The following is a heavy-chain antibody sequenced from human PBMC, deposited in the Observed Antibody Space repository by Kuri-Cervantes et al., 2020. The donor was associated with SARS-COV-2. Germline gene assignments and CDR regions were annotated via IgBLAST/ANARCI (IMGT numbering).Heavy chain of an antibody. CDR2: IIPIFGIA. CDR1: GYTFTSYG. Sequence: SVKVSCKASGYTFTSYGISWVRQAPGQGLEWMGGIIPIFGIANYAQKFQGRVTITADKSTSTAYMELSRLRSDDAAVYYCARGLARYCSGGSCYSLFGYWGEGTVVTVSS. J-gene: IGHJ4*02. CDR3: ARGLARYCSGGSCYSLFGY. V-gene: IGHV1-69*10. D-gene: IGHD2-15*01.